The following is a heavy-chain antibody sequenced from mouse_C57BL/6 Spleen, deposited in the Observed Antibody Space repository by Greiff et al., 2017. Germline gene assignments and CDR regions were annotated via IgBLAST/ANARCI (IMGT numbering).Heavy chain of an antibody. D-gene: IGHD2-4*01. V-gene: IGHV1-82*01. CDR2: IYPGDGDT. CDR1: GYAFSSSW. J-gene: IGHJ2*01. Sequence: VQLQQSGPELVKPGASVKISCKASGYAFSSSWMNWVKQRPGKGLEWIGRIYPGDGDTNYNGKFKGKATLTADKSSSTAYMQLSSLTSEDSAVYFCARGDYESDWGKGTTLTVSS. CDR3: ARGDYESD.